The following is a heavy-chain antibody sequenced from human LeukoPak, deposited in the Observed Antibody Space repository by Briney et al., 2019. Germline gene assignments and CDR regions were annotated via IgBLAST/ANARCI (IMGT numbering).Heavy chain of an antibody. Sequence: SETLSLTCTVSGGSISSSSYYWGWIRQPPGKGLEWIGSIYYSGSTYYNPSLKSRVTISVDTSKNQFSLKLSSVTAADTAVYYCARETVVVTAIPSGGSDYWGQGTLVTVSS. J-gene: IGHJ4*02. CDR3: ARETVVVTAIPSGGSDY. CDR2: IYYSGST. V-gene: IGHV4-39*02. CDR1: GGSISSSSYY. D-gene: IGHD2-21*02.